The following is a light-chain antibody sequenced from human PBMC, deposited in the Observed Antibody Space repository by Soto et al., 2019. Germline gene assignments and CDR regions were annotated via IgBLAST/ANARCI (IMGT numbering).Light chain of an antibody. CDR2: GVS. CDR3: QEYHKGPQRT. V-gene: IGKV3-15*01. J-gene: IGKJ4*01. Sequence: SCAVSCSTSQSVSSNLAWYQQNPGQAHRLLIYGVSTRATGIPARLSGSGSEIKCTLTLSNLQSQYLVVYSGQEYHKGPQRTFGGGTKVDIK. CDR1: QSVSSN.